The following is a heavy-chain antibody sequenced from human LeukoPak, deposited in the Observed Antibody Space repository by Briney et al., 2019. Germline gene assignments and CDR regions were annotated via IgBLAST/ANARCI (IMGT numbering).Heavy chain of an antibody. CDR1: GFTFNNYN. Sequence: GGSLRLSCAASGFTFNNYNMNWVRQAPGKALEWVSSITSSGTYIFYADSVKGRFTISRDNAKNTLYLQMNSLRAEDTAVYYCARALYSGYDGRNWFDPWGQGTLVTVSS. V-gene: IGHV3-21*01. D-gene: IGHD5-12*01. CDR3: ARALYSGYDGRNWFDP. J-gene: IGHJ5*02. CDR2: ITSSGTYI.